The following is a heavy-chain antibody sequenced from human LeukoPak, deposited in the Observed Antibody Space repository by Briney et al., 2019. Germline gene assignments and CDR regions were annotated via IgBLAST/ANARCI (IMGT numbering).Heavy chain of an antibody. J-gene: IGHJ3*01. CDR3: ARGWVPSDITLK. CDR1: GFTLSSYW. CDR2: INSDWSDT. D-gene: IGHD3-22*01. Sequence: PGESLRLSCAASGFTLSSYWMHWVRQAPGKGLVWVARINSDWSDTNYADSVKGRFTISRDNARNTVYLQMNCLRAEDTAVYYCARGWVPSDITLKWGQGTMVTVSS. V-gene: IGHV3-74*01.